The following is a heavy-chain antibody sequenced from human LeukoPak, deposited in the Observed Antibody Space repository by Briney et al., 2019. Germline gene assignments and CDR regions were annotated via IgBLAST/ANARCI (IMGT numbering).Heavy chain of an antibody. CDR1: GFTFSSYS. Sequence: GGSPRLSCAASGFTFSSYSMNWVRQAPGKGLEWVSSISSSSSYIYYADSVKGRFTISRDNAKNSLYLQMNSLRAEDTAVYYCARDRASMVRSGTGESMDYWGQGTLVTVSS. J-gene: IGHJ4*02. CDR3: ARDRASMVRSGTGESMDY. CDR2: ISSSSSYI. V-gene: IGHV3-21*01. D-gene: IGHD3-10*01.